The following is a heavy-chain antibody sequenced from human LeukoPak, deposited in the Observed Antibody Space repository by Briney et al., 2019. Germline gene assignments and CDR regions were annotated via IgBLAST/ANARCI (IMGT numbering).Heavy chain of an antibody. D-gene: IGHD2-2*02. CDR3: ARVGYCSSTSCYRHYYYGMDV. V-gene: IGHV4-30-4*01. J-gene: IGHJ6*02. CDR2: IYYSGST. Sequence: SETLSLTCTVSGGSISSGDYYWSWIRQPPGKGLEWIGYIYYSGSTYYNPSLKSRVTISVDTSKNQFSLKLSSVTAADTAVYYCARVGYCSSTSCYRHYYYGMDVWGQGTTVTVSS. CDR1: GGSISSGDYY.